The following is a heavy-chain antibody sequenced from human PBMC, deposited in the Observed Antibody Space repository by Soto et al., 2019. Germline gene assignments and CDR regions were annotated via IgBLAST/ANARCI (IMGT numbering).Heavy chain of an antibody. CDR1: GFTFSSYA. V-gene: IGHV3-30-3*01. J-gene: IGHJ5*02. CDR3: ARELRNAAAGTTWFAP. D-gene: IGHD6-13*01. Sequence: GGSLRLSCAASGFTFSSYAMHWVRQAPGKGLEWVAVISYDGSNKYYADSVKGRFTISRDNSKNTLYLQMNSLRAEDTAVYYCARELRNAAAGTTWFAPWGQGTLVTVSS. CDR2: ISYDGSNK.